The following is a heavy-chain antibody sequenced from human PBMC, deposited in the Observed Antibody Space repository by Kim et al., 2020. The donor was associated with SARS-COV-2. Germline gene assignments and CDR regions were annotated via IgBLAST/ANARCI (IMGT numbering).Heavy chain of an antibody. D-gene: IGHD1-26*01. CDR1: GGSISSGGYY. V-gene: IGHV4-31*03. CDR2: IYYSGST. J-gene: IGHJ3*02. Sequence: SETLSLTCTVSGGSISSGGYYWSWIRQHPGKGLEWIGYIYYSGSTYYNPSLKSRVTISVDTSKNQFSLKLSSVTAADTAVYYCARVGTPRAFDIWGQGTMVTVSS. CDR3: ARVGTPRAFDI.